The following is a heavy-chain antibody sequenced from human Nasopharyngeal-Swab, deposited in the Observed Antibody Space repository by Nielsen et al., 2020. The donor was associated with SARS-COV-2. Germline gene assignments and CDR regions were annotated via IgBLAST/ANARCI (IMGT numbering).Heavy chain of an antibody. Sequence: SETLSLTCAVHVGSFSGYYWSWVRQPPGKGLEWIGAVDHTGRTTNNPSLQSRVTMSVDTSKNQFSLTLSSVTAADTAVYYCARGGYQLLLRNYYYGMDVWSQGTTVTVSS. J-gene: IGHJ6*02. CDR2: VDHTGRT. D-gene: IGHD2-15*01. CDR1: VGSFSGYY. V-gene: IGHV4-34*01. CDR3: ARGGYQLLLRNYYYGMDV.